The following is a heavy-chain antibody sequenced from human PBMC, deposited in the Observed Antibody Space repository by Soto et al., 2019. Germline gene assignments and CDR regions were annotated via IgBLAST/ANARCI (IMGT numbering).Heavy chain of an antibody. D-gene: IGHD1-26*01. CDR1: GFTFSSYA. V-gene: IGHV3-23*01. CDR3: AKDGASVSYPPYYYFGMDV. J-gene: IGHJ6*02. CDR2: ISGSGGNA. Sequence: EVQLLESGGGLVQPGGSLRLSCAASGFTFSSYAMSWVRQAPGKGLEWVSTISGSGGNAYYADSVKGRFSISRDNSKNTLRLPMNSLRADDTAVYYCAKDGASVSYPPYYYFGMDVWGQGTTVTVSS.